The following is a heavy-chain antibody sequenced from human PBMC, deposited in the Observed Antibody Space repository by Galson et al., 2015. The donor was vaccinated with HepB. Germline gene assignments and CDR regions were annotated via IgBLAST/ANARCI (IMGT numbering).Heavy chain of an antibody. V-gene: IGHV3-23*01. Sequence: SLRLSCAASRFTFSSSAMYWFRQAPGKGLEWVSGIGARGSSTYYADSVKGRFTVSRDNSQSTLFLQMNSLRADDTAIYYCAKGIAAGAYYMDVWGKGTTVTVSS. J-gene: IGHJ6*03. CDR3: AKGIAAGAYYMDV. CDR1: RFTFSSSA. D-gene: IGHD6-13*01. CDR2: IGARGSST.